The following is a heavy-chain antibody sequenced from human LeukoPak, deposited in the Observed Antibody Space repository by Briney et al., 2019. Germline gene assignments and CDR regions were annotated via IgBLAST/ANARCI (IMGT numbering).Heavy chain of an antibody. J-gene: IGHJ4*02. CDR1: GFGFSGCS. D-gene: IGHD1-26*01. V-gene: IGHV3-7*01. CDR3: ARLLGTVTTFDY. Sequence: PGGSLRVSCAASGFGFSGCSLSWVRQAPGKGLEWVATINEVGSKTYYDDSVKGRFTISRDNAKNSLYLEMSSLRAEDTAVYYCARLLGTVTTFDYWGQGTLVTVSS. CDR2: INEVGSKT.